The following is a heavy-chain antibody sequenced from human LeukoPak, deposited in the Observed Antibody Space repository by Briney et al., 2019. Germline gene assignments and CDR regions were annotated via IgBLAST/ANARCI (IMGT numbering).Heavy chain of an antibody. V-gene: IGHV4-39*07. Sequence: ASETLSLTCSVSGGSISSSYHYWNWIRQPPGKGLEWIGSIYYRGSTYYNPSLKSRILFSVDTSQNQFSLKLNSVTAADTAVYYCVREILYCSGGSCYRGPFDNWGQGTLVTVSA. CDR3: VREILYCSGGSCYRGPFDN. D-gene: IGHD2-15*01. CDR2: IYYRGST. CDR1: GGSISSSYHY. J-gene: IGHJ4*02.